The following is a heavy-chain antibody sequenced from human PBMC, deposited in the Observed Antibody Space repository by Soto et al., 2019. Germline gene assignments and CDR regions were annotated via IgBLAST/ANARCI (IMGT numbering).Heavy chain of an antibody. V-gene: IGHV4-39*01. CDR1: GVSISDTSYY. Sequence: QLQLQESGPGLVKPSETLSLTCNVSGVSISDTSYYWGWIRQPPGKGLEWIGTVYFNGKTFYNPSLKSRLTISVDRSKNQISLRLTSVTAADTAVYYCASQASYWGQGTLVAVSS. CDR3: ASQASY. J-gene: IGHJ4*02. CDR2: VYFNGKT.